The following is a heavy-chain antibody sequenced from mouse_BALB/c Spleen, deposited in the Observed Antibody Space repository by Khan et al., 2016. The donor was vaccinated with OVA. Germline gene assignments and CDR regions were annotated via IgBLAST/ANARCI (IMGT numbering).Heavy chain of an antibody. V-gene: IGHV1-76*01. CDR3: ASWAFTSHAMAS. CDR2: IYPGTGST. Sequence: QVQLKQSGAELVRPGASVKLSCTTSGYIFTSYWIHWVKQRSGQGLEWIARIYPGTGSTYSTEKFKGKATLTAAKSSSTAYMQISSLKSEDSAVYFCASWAFTSHAMASWGQGTSVTVSS. D-gene: IGHD1-1*01. J-gene: IGHJ4*01. CDR1: GYIFTSYW.